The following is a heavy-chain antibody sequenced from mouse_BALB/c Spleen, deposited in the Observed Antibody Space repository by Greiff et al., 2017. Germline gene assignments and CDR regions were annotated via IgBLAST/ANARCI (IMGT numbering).Heavy chain of an antibody. V-gene: IGHV14-3*02. Sequence: VQLQQSGAELVKPGASVKLSCTASGFNIKDTYMHWVKQRPEQGLEWIGRIDPANGNTKYDPKFQGKATITADTSSNTAYLQLSSLTSEDTAVYYCARPHYYGSSPYYAMDFWGQGTSVTVSS. CDR3: ARPHYYGSSPYYAMDF. J-gene: IGHJ4*01. CDR2: IDPANGNT. CDR1: GFNIKDTY. D-gene: IGHD1-1*01.